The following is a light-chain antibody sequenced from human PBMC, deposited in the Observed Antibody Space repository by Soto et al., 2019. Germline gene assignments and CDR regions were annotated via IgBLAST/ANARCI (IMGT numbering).Light chain of an antibody. Sequence: QSVLTQPPSVSGAPGQRVTISCTGSSSNIGAGYAVHWYQQLPGTAPKLLIYDNSNRPSGVPDRFSASKSDTSASLAITGLQAEDEADYYCQSYDSRLSGVVFGGGTKLTFL. J-gene: IGLJ3*02. V-gene: IGLV1-40*01. CDR2: DNS. CDR1: SSNIGAGYA. CDR3: QSYDSRLSGVV.